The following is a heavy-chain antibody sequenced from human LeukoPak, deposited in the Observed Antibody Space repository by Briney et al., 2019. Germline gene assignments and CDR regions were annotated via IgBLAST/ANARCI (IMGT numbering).Heavy chain of an antibody. Sequence: GGSLRLSCAASGFNFGNYWMHWVRQAPGKGLVWVSRINNEGNSTSYADSVKGRFTISRDNSKNTLYLQMNSLRAEDTAVYYCARGSGIYYNSFDYWGQGTLVTVSS. CDR2: INNEGNST. J-gene: IGHJ4*02. D-gene: IGHD3-10*01. V-gene: IGHV3-74*01. CDR1: GFNFGNYW. CDR3: ARGSGIYYNSFDY.